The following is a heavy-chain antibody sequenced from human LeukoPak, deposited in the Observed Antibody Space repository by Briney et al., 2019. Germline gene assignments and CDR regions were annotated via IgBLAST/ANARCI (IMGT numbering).Heavy chain of an antibody. CDR3: AKFTCRWLVEYYFDY. CDR1: GFTFSSYA. Sequence: TGGSLRLSCVASGFTFSSYAMSWVRQAPGKGLEWVSAISGSGGSTYYADSVKGRFTISRDNSKNTLYLQMNSLRAEDTAVYYCAKFTCRWLVEYYFDYWGQGTLVTVSS. V-gene: IGHV3-23*01. J-gene: IGHJ4*02. CDR2: ISGSGGST. D-gene: IGHD6-19*01.